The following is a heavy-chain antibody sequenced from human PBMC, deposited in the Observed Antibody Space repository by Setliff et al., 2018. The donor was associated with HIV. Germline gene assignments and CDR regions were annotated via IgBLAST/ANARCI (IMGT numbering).Heavy chain of an antibody. D-gene: IGHD3-22*01. CDR2: IYTCGST. V-gene: IGHV4-61*02. CDR1: RGSISSGSYY. CDR3: TTTNYYEISGYYYYYMDV. Sequence: PSETLSLTCSVSRGSISSGSYYWRWIRQPAGKGLEWIGRIYTCGSTNYNPSLQSRVTISVDMSKKQSSLELSPVTAADTAVYYCTTTNYYEISGYYYYYMDVWGKGTTVTVSS. J-gene: IGHJ6*03.